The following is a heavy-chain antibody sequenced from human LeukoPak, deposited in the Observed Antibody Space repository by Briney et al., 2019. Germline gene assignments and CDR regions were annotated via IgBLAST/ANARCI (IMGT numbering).Heavy chain of an antibody. CDR1: GGSISSGGYY. D-gene: IGHD6-6*01. Sequence: KASQTLSLTCTVSGGSISSGGYYWSWIRQHPGKGLEWIGYIYYSGSTYYNPSLKSRVTISVDTSKNQFSLKLSSVTAADTAVYCCARNKREYSSSSGSFDYWGQGTLVTVSS. CDR2: IYYSGST. J-gene: IGHJ4*02. V-gene: IGHV4-31*03. CDR3: ARNKREYSSSSGSFDY.